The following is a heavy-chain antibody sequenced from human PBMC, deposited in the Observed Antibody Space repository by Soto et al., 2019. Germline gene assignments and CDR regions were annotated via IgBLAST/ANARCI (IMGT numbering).Heavy chain of an antibody. V-gene: IGHV4-59*08. Sequence: SETLSLTCTVSGGSISSYYWSWIRQPPGKGLEWIGYIYYSGSTNYNPSLKSRVTISVDTSKNQFSLKLSSVTAADTAVYYCARSYCSGGSCYFDYCGQGTLVTVSS. CDR3: ARSYCSGGSCYFDY. CDR2: IYYSGST. CDR1: GGSISSYY. J-gene: IGHJ4*02. D-gene: IGHD2-15*01.